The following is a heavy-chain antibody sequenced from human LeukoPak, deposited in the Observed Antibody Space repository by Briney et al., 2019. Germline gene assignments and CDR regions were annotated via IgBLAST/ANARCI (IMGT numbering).Heavy chain of an antibody. Sequence: PGGSLRLSCAASGFTFSSYWMHWVRQAPGKGLVWVARINTDGSSTSYADSVKGRFTISRDNAKNTMYLQMNSLRAEDMAVYYCARVQQLWLLADYWGQGTLVTVSS. CDR2: INTDGSST. D-gene: IGHD5-18*01. V-gene: IGHV3-74*01. CDR1: GFTFSSYW. J-gene: IGHJ4*02. CDR3: ARVQQLWLLADY.